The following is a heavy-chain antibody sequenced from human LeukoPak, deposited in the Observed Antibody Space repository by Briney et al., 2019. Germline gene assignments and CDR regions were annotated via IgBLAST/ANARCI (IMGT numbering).Heavy chain of an antibody. CDR1: GFTSTNNW. D-gene: IGHD1-14*01. CDR3: AKTLGARYYFDS. V-gene: IGHV5-51*01. Sequence: GESLKISCKGSGFTSTNNWIGWVRQMLGKGLEWMGIINPADSDTRYSPSFQGRVTISADKSITTAYLQWTSLKASDTAIYYCAKTLGARYYFDSWGQGTLVTVSS. CDR2: INPADSDT. J-gene: IGHJ4*02.